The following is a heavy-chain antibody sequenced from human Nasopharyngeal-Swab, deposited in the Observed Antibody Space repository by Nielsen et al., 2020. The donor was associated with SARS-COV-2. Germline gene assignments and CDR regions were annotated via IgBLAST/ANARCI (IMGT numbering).Heavy chain of an antibody. CDR3: ARASHRVGSYYDFWSGYYRDYYYYGTDV. Sequence: ASVKVSCKASGYTFTSYGISWVRQAPGQGLEWMGWISAYNGNTNYAQKLQGRVTMTTDTSTSTAYMELRSLRSDDTAVYYCARASHRVGSYYDFWSGYYRDYYYYGTDVWGQGTTVTVS. CDR1: GYTFTSYG. V-gene: IGHV1-18*01. J-gene: IGHJ6*02. CDR2: ISAYNGNT. D-gene: IGHD3-3*01.